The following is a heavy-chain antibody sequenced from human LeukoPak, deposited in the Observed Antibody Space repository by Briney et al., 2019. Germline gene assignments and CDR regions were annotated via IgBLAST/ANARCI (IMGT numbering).Heavy chain of an antibody. CDR3: AKGTRELSGLKNYYHYYMDV. CDR1: GFTFSSYA. D-gene: IGHD3-16*02. Sequence: GGSLRLSCAASGFTFSSYAMSWVRQAPGKGLEWVSAISGSGGSTYYADSVKGRFTISGDNSKNTLYLQMNSLRAEDTAVCYCAKGTRELSGLKNYYHYYMDVWGKGTTVTVSS. CDR2: ISGSGGST. V-gene: IGHV3-23*01. J-gene: IGHJ6*03.